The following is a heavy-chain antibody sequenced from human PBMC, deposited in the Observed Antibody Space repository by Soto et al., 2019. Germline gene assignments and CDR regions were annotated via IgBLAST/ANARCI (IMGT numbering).Heavy chain of an antibody. CDR3: ATDIWPVTTIDFDY. CDR2: ITVSGSST. V-gene: IGHV3-23*01. CDR1: GFTFSRYA. D-gene: IGHD4-17*01. Sequence: PGGSLRLSCAASGFTFSRYAMSWVRQGPGTGLGWVSAITVSGSSTYYADFLKGRFTISSDHSENTLYLQMDSLRAEDKAVYYCATDIWPVTTIDFDYWGQGTLVTVSS. J-gene: IGHJ4*02.